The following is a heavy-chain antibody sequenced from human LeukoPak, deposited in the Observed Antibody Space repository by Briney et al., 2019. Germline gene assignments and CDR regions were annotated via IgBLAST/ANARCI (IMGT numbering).Heavy chain of an antibody. V-gene: IGHV4-34*01. Sequence: SETLSLTCAVYGVSFSGYYWSWIRQPPGKGLEWIGEINHSGSTNYNPSLKSRVTISVDTSKNQFSLKLSSVTAADTAVYYCARDQGADFWSGYSPSYNWFDPWGQGTLVTVSS. CDR2: INHSGST. CDR3: ARDQGADFWSGYSPSYNWFDP. J-gene: IGHJ5*02. CDR1: GVSFSGYY. D-gene: IGHD3-3*01.